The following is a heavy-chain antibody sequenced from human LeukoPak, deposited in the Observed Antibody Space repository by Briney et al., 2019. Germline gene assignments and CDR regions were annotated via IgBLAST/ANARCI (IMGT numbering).Heavy chain of an antibody. CDR3: VRGGWELDY. J-gene: IGHJ4*02. CDR1: GFSVRDFW. Sequence: GRSLRLSCAASGFSVRDFWMAWVRQAPGKGLEWVAHIKEDRTADYYMDSVKGRFTISKDDGKNSLHLQMNSLRVEDTAVYYCVRGGWELDYWGQGTLVTVSS. V-gene: IGHV3-7*01. D-gene: IGHD4-23*01. CDR2: IKEDRTAD.